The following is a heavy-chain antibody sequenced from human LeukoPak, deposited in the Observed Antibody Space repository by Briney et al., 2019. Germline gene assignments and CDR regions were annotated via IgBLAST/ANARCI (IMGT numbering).Heavy chain of an antibody. CDR1: GYTFTSYA. D-gene: IGHD1-26*01. V-gene: IGHV1-3*03. J-gene: IGHJ5*02. CDR3: ARDNSVGDAACCFDP. Sequence: ASVKVSCKASGYTFTSYAMHWVRQAPGQRLEWMGWINAGNGNTKYSQEFQGRVTMTRDMSTTTDYMELSSLRSEDTAVYYCARDNSVGDAACCFDPGGQGTLVTVSA. CDR2: INAGNGNT.